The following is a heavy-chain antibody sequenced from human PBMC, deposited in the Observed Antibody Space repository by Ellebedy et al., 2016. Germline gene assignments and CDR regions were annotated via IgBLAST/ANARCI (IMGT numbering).Heavy chain of an antibody. J-gene: IGHJ4*02. Sequence: ASVKVSCKASGYTFTGYYMHWVRQAPGQGLGWMGWINPNSGGTNYAQKLQGRVTMTRDTSTSTVYMALSSLRSEATAVYYCARGEKVRDGYNVGPFDYWGQGTLVTVSS. CDR2: INPNSGGT. CDR3: ARGEKVRDGYNVGPFDY. V-gene: IGHV1-2*02. CDR1: GYTFTGYY. D-gene: IGHD5-24*01.